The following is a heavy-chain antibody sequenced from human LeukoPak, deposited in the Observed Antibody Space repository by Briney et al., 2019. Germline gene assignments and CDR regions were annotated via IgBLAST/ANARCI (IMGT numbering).Heavy chain of an antibody. J-gene: IGHJ5*02. D-gene: IGHD2-21*01. Sequence: PGGSLRLSCAASGFTFTDYYMSWIRQAPGKGLEWVSYLCTSTTFINYADSVRGRFTISRDNAKNSLYLQMNSLRAEDTAVYYCARSPDVVETWFDLWGQGTLVTVSS. CDR1: GFTFTDYY. CDR2: LCTSTTFI. CDR3: ARSPDVVETWFDL. V-gene: IGHV3-11*03.